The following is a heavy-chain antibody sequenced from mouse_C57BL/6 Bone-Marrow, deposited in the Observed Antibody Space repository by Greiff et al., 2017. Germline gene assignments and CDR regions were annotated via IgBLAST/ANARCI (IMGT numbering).Heavy chain of an antibody. CDR1: GFTFSSYG. CDR2: ISSGGSYT. CDR3: ARHGTGTNFDY. J-gene: IGHJ2*01. D-gene: IGHD4-1*01. V-gene: IGHV5-6*01. Sequence: EVKLMESGGDLVKPGGSLKLSCAASGFTFSSYGMSWVRQTPDKRLEWVATISSGGSYTYYPDSVKGRFTISRDNAKNTLYLQMSSLKSEDTAMYYCARHGTGTNFDYWGQGTTLTVSS.